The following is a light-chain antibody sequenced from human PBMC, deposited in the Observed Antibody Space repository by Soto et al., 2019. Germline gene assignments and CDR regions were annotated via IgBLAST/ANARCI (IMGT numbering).Light chain of an antibody. Sequence: QSVLTQPPSMSGAPGQRVTISCTGSSSNIGAGYDVHWYQQLPGRAPKLLIYGNTNRPSGVPDRFSGSKSGTSASLAITGLQAEAEADYYCLSFDSSLSVVFGGGTKLTVL. CDR1: SSNIGAGYD. J-gene: IGLJ2*01. CDR2: GNT. V-gene: IGLV1-40*01. CDR3: LSFDSSLSVV.